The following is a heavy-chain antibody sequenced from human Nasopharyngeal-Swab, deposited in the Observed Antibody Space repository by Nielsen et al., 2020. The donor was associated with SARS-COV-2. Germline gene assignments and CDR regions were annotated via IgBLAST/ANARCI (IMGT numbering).Heavy chain of an antibody. V-gene: IGHV1-46*01. CDR3: ARDLQVQGVLDY. D-gene: IGHD2-8*02. Sequence: ASVKVSCKASGYTFTSYYMHWVRQAPGQGLEWMGIINPSGGSTSYAQKFQGRVTMTRDTSTSTVYMEPSSLRSEDTAVYYCARDLQVQGVLDYWGQGTLVTVSS. J-gene: IGHJ4*02. CDR1: GYTFTSYY. CDR2: INPSGGST.